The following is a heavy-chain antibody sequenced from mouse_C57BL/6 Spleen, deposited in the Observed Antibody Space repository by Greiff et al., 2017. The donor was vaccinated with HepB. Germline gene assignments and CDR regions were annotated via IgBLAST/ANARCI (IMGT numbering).Heavy chain of an antibody. V-gene: IGHV1-72*01. CDR1: GYTFTSYW. CDR2: IDPNSGGT. D-gene: IGHD1-1*01. CDR3: AIITTVVAPYAMDY. J-gene: IGHJ4*01. Sequence: QVQLKQPGAELVKPGASVKLSCKASGYTFTSYWMHWVKQRPGRGLEWIGRIDPNSGGTKYNEKFKSKATLTVDKPSSTAYMQLSSLTSEDSAVYYCAIITTVVAPYAMDYWGQGTSVTVSS.